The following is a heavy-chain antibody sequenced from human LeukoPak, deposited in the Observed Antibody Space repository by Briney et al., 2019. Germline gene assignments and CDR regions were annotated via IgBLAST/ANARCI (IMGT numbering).Heavy chain of an antibody. J-gene: IGHJ6*04. D-gene: IGHD2-21*02. CDR3: ARDREYCGGDCYSDYYYGMDV. V-gene: IGHV3-33*01. Sequence: GGSLRLSCAASGFTFSSYGMHWVRQAPGKGLEWVAVIWYDGSNKYYADSVKGRFTISRDNSKNTLYLQMNSLRAEDTAVYYCARDREYCGGDCYSDYYYGMDVWGEGTTVTVSS. CDR2: IWYDGSNK. CDR1: GFTFSSYG.